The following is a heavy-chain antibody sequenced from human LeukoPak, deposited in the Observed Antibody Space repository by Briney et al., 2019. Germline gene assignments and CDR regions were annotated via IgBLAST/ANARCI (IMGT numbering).Heavy chain of an antibody. V-gene: IGHV1-69*01. CDR2: IIPFFGTA. CDR1: GGSFGSYA. CDR3: ARDPRSWFDP. Sequence: GSSVKVSCKASGGSFGSYAISWVRQAPGQGLEWMGGIIPFFGTANYAQKFHGRVTITAHESPSKPYLLPSGPRSEANAVYYFARDPRSWFDPWGQGTLVTVSS. J-gene: IGHJ5*02.